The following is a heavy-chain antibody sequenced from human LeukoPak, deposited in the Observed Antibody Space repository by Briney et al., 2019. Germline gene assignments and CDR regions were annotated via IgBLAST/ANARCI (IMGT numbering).Heavy chain of an antibody. CDR2: INHSGST. Sequence: SETLSLTCAVYGGSFSGYYWSWIRQPPGKGLEWIGEINHSGSTNYNPSLKSRVTISVDTSKNQFSLKLSSVTAADTAVYYCARGGGPFDYWGQGTLVTVSS. CDR3: ARGGGPFDY. V-gene: IGHV4-34*01. CDR1: GGSFSGYY. D-gene: IGHD2-15*01. J-gene: IGHJ4*02.